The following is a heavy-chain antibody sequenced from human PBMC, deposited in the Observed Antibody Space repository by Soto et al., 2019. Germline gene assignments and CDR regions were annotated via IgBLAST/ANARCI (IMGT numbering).Heavy chain of an antibody. CDR3: ASFCNGGSCYGSDAFDI. J-gene: IGHJ3*02. D-gene: IGHD2-15*01. CDR2: IIPIFGTA. Sequence: SLNRYCKAAGGRISSDVSSRGLQETGQGLEWMGGIIPIFGTANYAQKFQGRVTITADESKNTLYLQMNSLRAEDTAVYYCASFCNGGSCYGSDAFDIWGQGTMVTVSS. CDR1: GGRISSDV. V-gene: IGHV1-69*01.